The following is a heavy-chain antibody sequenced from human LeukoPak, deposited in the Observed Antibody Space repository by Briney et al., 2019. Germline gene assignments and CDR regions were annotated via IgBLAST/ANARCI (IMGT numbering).Heavy chain of an antibody. D-gene: IGHD2-2*01. J-gene: IGHJ6*01. V-gene: IGHV3-21*01. CDR1: GFSFSYYS. Sequence: KPGGSLRLSCAASGFSFSYYSMNWVRQAPGKGLEWVSSISSSSNHIYYADSVKGRFTISRDNAKTSLYLQMNNLRAEDSAVYYCARLEYQVLYGLDVWGKGPRSPSPQ. CDR3: ARLEYQVLYGLDV. CDR2: ISSSSNHI.